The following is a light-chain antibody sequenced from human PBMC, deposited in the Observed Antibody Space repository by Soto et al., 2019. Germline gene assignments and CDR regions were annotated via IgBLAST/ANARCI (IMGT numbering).Light chain of an antibody. Sequence: EVVVTQSPATLSVSPGERATLSCRASQSVISNLAWYQQKPGQAPRLLIYRASTRATCIPDRFSGSGSGTEFTLTISSLQPDDFATYYCQHYDSYSAAFGQGTKVDIK. CDR1: QSVISN. V-gene: IGKV3-15*01. J-gene: IGKJ1*01. CDR2: RAS. CDR3: QHYDSYSAA.